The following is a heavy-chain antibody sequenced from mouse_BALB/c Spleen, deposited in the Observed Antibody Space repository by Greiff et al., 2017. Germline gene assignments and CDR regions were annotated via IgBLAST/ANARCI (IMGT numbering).Heavy chain of an antibody. CDR2: ISDGGSYT. Sequence: EVKLQESGGGLVKPGGSLKLSCAASGFTFSDYYMYWVRQTPEKRLEWVATISDGGSYTYYPDSVKGRFTISRDNAKNNLYLQMSSLKSEDTAMYYCARDPVRRTPLYAMDYWGQGTSVTVSS. D-gene: IGHD2-14*01. V-gene: IGHV5-4*02. J-gene: IGHJ4*01. CDR3: ARDPVRRTPLYAMDY. CDR1: GFTFSDYY.